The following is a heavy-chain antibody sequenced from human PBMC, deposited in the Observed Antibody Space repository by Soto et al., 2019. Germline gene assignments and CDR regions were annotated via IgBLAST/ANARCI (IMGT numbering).Heavy chain of an antibody. D-gene: IGHD3-22*01. CDR1: GYSISSGYY. J-gene: IGHJ5*02. Sequence: SETLSLTCAVSGYSISSGYYWGWLRQPPGKGLEWIGSIDHGGSTYYNPSLNSRVTLSIDMTNNHVSLILNSVTAADTAVYYCARVGPWVPYYYDSSPYTFENWFDPWGQGTLVTVSS. CDR3: ARVGPWVPYYYDSSPYTFENWFDP. V-gene: IGHV4-38-2*01. CDR2: IDHGGST.